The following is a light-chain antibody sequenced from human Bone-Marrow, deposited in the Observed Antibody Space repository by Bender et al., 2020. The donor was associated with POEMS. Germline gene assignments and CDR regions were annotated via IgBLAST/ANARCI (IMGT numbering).Light chain of an antibody. CDR1: SGDTDYI. V-gene: IGLV4-60*03. J-gene: IGLJ3*02. CDR3: ETWDTDTRV. Sequence: QPVLTQSSSASASLGSSVKVTCTLSSGDTDYIIAWHQLQPGKAPRFLMKVEGSGYFNRETGVPAGFSGYSSGTDRYLTISNLQSGDEADYYCETWDTDTRVFGGGTNVTVL. CDR2: VEGSGYF.